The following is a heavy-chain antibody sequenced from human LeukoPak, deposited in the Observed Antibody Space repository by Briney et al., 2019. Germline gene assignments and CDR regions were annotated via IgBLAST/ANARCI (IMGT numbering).Heavy chain of an antibody. V-gene: IGHV4-31*03. CDR3: ARAAGYCSSTSCYLGYNWFDP. D-gene: IGHD2-2*01. CDR1: GGSISSGGYY. J-gene: IGHJ5*02. Sequence: SQTLSLTCTVSGGSISSGGYYWSWIRQHPGKGLEWIGYIHYSGSTYYNPSLKSRVTISVDTPKNQFSLKLSSVTAADTAVYYCARAAGYCSSTSCYLGYNWFDPWGQGTLVTVSS. CDR2: IHYSGST.